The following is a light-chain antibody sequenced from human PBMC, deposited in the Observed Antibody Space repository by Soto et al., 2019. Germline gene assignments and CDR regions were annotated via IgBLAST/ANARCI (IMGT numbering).Light chain of an antibody. V-gene: IGKV3-20*01. J-gene: IGKJ5*01. CDR2: GAS. CDR1: QSVSSNF. Sequence: EIVLTQSPGTLSLSPGEGATLSCRASQSVSSNFLAWYQQKPGQAPRLLIYGASSRATGIPDRFSGSGSGTDFTLTISRLEPEDFAVYYCQHYGSAPNTFGQGTRLEIK. CDR3: QHYGSAPNT.